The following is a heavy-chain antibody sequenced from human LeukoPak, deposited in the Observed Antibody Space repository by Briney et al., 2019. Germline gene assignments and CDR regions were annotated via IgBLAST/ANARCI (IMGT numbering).Heavy chain of an antibody. CDR2: FIPIYGTA. D-gene: IGHD4-17*01. J-gene: IGHJ6*03. CDR3: ASTPTVTTSYFYYYMDA. V-gene: IGHV1-69*05. Sequence: SVKVSCKASGDTFNNYVFRWARQAPGQGLEWMGGFIPIYGTANYAQKFKGRVTITTDESTSTAYLELSSLRSEDTAVYYCASTPTVTTSYFYYYMDAWGKGTAVTVSS. CDR1: GDTFNNYV.